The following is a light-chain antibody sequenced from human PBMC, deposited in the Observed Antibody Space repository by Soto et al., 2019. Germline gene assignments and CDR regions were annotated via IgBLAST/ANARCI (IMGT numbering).Light chain of an antibody. CDR1: KLGDKY. Sequence: SYELTQPPSVSVSPGQTASITCSGDKLGDKYACWYQQKPGQSPVLVIYQDSKRPSGIPERFSGSNSGNTATLTISGTQAMDEADYYCQAWDNSTAEFGGGTQLTVL. CDR2: QDS. V-gene: IGLV3-1*01. J-gene: IGLJ2*01. CDR3: QAWDNSTAE.